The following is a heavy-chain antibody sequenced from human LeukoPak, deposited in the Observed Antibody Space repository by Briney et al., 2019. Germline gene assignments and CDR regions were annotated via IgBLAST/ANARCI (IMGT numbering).Heavy chain of an antibody. CDR2: IWYDGSNK. Sequence: GGSLRLSCAASGFTFSDYTIHWVRQAPGKGLEWVAVIWYDGSNKYYADSVKGRFTISRDNSKNTLYLQMNSLRVEDTAVYYCAKSMSGPNDYWGQGTLVTVSS. D-gene: IGHD3-3*01. V-gene: IGHV3-33*06. J-gene: IGHJ4*02. CDR1: GFTFSDYT. CDR3: AKSMSGPNDY.